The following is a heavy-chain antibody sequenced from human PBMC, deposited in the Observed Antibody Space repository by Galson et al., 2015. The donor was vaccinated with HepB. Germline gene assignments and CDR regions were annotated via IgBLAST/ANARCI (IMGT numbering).Heavy chain of an antibody. V-gene: IGHV3-66*02. CDR3: ARQAVATSGMDV. Sequence: SLRLSCAASGFTVSSNYMSWVRQAPGKGLEWVSVIYSGGSTYHADSVKGRFTISRDNSKNTLHLRMNSLRAEDTAVYYCARQAVATSGMDVWGQGTTVTVSS. CDR2: IYSGGST. CDR1: GFTVSSNY. D-gene: IGHD5-12*01. J-gene: IGHJ6*02.